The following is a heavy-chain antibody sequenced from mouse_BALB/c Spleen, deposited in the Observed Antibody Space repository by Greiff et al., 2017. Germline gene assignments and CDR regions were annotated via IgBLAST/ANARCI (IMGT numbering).Heavy chain of an antibody. CDR3: ARGGQLGLRYAMDY. V-gene: IGHV1-14*01. CDR2: INPYNDGT. Sequence: EVQLQQSGPELVKPGASVKMSCKASGYTFTSYVMHWVKQKPGQGLEWIGYINPYNDGTKYNEKFKGKATLTSDKSSSTAYMELSSLTSEDSAVYYCARGGQLGLRYAMDYWGQGTSVTVSS. D-gene: IGHD3-1*01. J-gene: IGHJ4*01. CDR1: GYTFTSYV.